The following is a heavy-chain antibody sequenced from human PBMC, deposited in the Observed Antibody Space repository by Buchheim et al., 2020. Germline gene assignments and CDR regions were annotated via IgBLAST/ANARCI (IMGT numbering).Heavy chain of an antibody. CDR3: ARDFGAPAAKGGLEFDY. Sequence: QVQLVESGGGVVQPGRSLRLSCAASGFTFSSYGMHWVRQAPGKGLEWVAVIWYDGSNKYYADSVKGRFTISRDNSKNTLYLQMNSLRAEDTAVYYCARDFGAPAAKGGLEFDYWGQGTLITVSS. CDR1: GFTFSSYG. V-gene: IGHV3-33*01. CDR2: IWYDGSNK. D-gene: IGHD2-2*01. J-gene: IGHJ4*02.